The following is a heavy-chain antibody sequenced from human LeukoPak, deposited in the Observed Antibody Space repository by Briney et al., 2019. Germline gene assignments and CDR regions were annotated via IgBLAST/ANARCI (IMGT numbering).Heavy chain of an antibody. Sequence: SVKVSCKASGGTSSSYSFNWVRQAPGQGLEWMGGIIPIFGPANYAQKFHDRVTITADESTSTAYMELSSLKYDDTAVYYCAWQQLVRGTHQWGQGTLVTVSS. CDR2: IIPIFGPA. V-gene: IGHV1-69*01. CDR1: GGTSSSYS. J-gene: IGHJ4*02. CDR3: AWQQLVRGTHQ. D-gene: IGHD3-10*01.